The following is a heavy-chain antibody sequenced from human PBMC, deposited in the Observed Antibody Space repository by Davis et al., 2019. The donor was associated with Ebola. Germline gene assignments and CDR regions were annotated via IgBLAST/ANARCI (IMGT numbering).Heavy chain of an antibody. CDR3: ARGKLTPLNVGGFDP. Sequence: GESLKISCAASGFTFSSYWMHWVRQAPGKGLVWVSRINSDGSSTSYADSVKGRFTISRDNAKNTLYLQMNSLRAEDTAVYYCARGKLTPLNVGGFDPWGQGTLVTVSS. CDR1: GFTFSSYW. V-gene: IGHV3-74*01. CDR2: INSDGSST. J-gene: IGHJ5*02. D-gene: IGHD1-26*01.